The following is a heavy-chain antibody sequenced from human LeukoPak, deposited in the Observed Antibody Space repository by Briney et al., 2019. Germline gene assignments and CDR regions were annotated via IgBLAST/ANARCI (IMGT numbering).Heavy chain of an antibody. CDR1: GFTFSSYG. V-gene: IGHV3-30*18. D-gene: IGHD3-10*01. CDR3: AKHIHLYGSGSYYPPYFDY. Sequence: QPGRSLRLSCAASGFTFSSYGMHWVRQAPGKGLEWVAVISYDGSNKYYADSVKGRFTISRDNSKNTLYLQMNSLRAEDTAVYYCAKHIHLYGSGSYYPPYFDYWGQGTLVTVSS. CDR2: ISYDGSNK. J-gene: IGHJ4*02.